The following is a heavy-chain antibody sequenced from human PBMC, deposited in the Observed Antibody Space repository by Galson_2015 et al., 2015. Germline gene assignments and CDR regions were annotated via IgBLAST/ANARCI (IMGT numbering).Heavy chain of an antibody. D-gene: IGHD2-2*01. J-gene: IGHJ6*02. CDR1: GGTFSSYA. CDR3: AREGYCSSTSCYQPPFYYYYYGMDV. Sequence: SVKVSCKASGGTFSSYAISWVRQAPGQGLEWMGGIIPIFGTANYAQKFQGRVTITADESTSTAYMGLSSLRSEDTAVYYCAREGYCSSTSCYQPPFYYYYYGMDVWGQGTTVTVSS. CDR2: IIPIFGTA. V-gene: IGHV1-69*13.